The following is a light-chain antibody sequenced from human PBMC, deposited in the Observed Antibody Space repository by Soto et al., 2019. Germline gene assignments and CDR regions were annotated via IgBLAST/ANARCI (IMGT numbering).Light chain of an antibody. CDR3: QHHHNLPH. Sequence: DIQMTQSPSILSASVGDRVTITCQASQAINNYLHWYQQKPGKAPKLLIYDASNLEKGAPSRFSGSGSGTDFTFDISSLQPEDVATYYCQHHHNLPHFGQGTKVDIK. J-gene: IGKJ1*01. CDR1: QAINNY. CDR2: DAS. V-gene: IGKV1-33*01.